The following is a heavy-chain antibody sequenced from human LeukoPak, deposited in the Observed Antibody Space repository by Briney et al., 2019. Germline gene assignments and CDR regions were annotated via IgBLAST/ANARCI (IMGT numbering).Heavy chain of an antibody. CDR2: ISSSGSTI. D-gene: IGHD3-9*01. Sequence: GSLRLSCAASGFTFSDYYMSWIRQAPGKGLEWVSYISSSGSTIYYADSVKGRFTISRDNAKNSLYLQMNSLRAEDTAVYYCARDSPADILTGFYYYYMDVWGKGTTVTISS. V-gene: IGHV3-11*01. CDR3: ARDSPADILTGFYYYYMDV. CDR1: GFTFSDYY. J-gene: IGHJ6*03.